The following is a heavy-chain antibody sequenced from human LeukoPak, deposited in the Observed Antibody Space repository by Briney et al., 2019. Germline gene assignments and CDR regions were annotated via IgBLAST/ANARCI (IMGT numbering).Heavy chain of an antibody. CDR1: GFTFSSYA. Sequence: GGSLRLSCAASGFTFSSYAMSWVRQAPGKGLEWVSAISGSGGSTYYADSVKGRFTIPRDNSKNTLYLQMNSLRAEDTAVYYCAKGNDFWSGYLDYWGQGTLVTVSS. D-gene: IGHD3-3*01. V-gene: IGHV3-23*01. CDR3: AKGNDFWSGYLDY. CDR2: ISGSGGST. J-gene: IGHJ4*02.